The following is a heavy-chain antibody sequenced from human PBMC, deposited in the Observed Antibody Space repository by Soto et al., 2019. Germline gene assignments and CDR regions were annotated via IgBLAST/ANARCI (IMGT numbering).Heavy chain of an antibody. D-gene: IGHD3-10*01. Sequence: QVQLQESGPGLVKASQTLSLTCNVSGGSISSGGYYWTWIRQHPGKGLEWIGNIHHSGSTFYNPSLKSRVSISVDTAKNQFSLKLSSVTAAGTAVYFGVRGVLSGGQGTLVTVSS. CDR2: IHHSGST. CDR1: GGSISSGGYY. J-gene: IGHJ1*01. CDR3: VRGVLS. V-gene: IGHV4-31*03.